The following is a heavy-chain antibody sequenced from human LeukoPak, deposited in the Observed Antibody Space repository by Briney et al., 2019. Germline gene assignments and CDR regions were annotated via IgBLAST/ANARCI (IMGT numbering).Heavy chain of an antibody. CDR1: GGSISSGDYY. Sequence: SQTLSLTCTVSGGSISSGDYYWSWIRQPPGKDLESIGYIYYSGSTYYNPSLKSRVTISVDTSKTQFSLKLSSVTAADTAVYYCASPGPPRGYSYGPPTNWGQGTLVTVSS. D-gene: IGHD5-18*01. V-gene: IGHV4-30-4*01. CDR3: ASPGPPRGYSYGPPTN. CDR2: IYYSGST. J-gene: IGHJ4*02.